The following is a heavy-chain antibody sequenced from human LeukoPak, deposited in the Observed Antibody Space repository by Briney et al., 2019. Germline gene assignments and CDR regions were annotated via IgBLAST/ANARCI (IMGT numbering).Heavy chain of an antibody. CDR2: IYY. D-gene: IGHD4-17*01. CDR1: GGSISSDY. J-gene: IGHJ4*02. Sequence: KSSETLSLTCNVSGGSISSDYWGWIRQPPGKGLEWIGHIYYSGSTNSGSTNYNPSLKSRVTISVDTSKNQFSLRLRSVTAADTAVYYCARHSYGVGLAYWGQGTLVTVSS. CDR3: ARHSYGVGLAY. V-gene: IGHV4-59*08.